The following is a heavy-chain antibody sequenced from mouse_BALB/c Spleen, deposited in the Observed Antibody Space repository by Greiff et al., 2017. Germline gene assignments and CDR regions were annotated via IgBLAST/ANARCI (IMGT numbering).Heavy chain of an antibody. J-gene: IGHJ4*01. CDR1: GYTFSSYW. Sequence: QVQLQQSGAELMKPGASVKISCKATGYTFSSYWIEWVKQRPGHGLEWIGEILPGSGSTNYTEKFKGKATFTADTSSNTAYMQRRSLTSEDSAVYYCARSVGNYEGHAMDYWGQGTSGTVSS. D-gene: IGHD2-1*01. CDR2: ILPGSGST. CDR3: ARSVGNYEGHAMDY. V-gene: IGHV1-9*01.